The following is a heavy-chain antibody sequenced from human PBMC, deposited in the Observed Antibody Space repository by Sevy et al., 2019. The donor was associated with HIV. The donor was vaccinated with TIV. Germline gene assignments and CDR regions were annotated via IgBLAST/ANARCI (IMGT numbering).Heavy chain of an antibody. CDR3: ARHVGRGYDFWSGYPYYYYYGMDV. CDR1: GFTFRTYA. CDR2: IKQDGSEK. Sequence: GGSLRLSCAASGFTFRTYALHWVRQAPGKGLEWVANIKQDGSEKYYVDSVKGRFTISRDNAKNSLYLQMNSLRAEDTAVYYCARHVGRGYDFWSGYPYYYYYGMDVWGQGTTVTVSS. V-gene: IGHV3-7*01. D-gene: IGHD3-3*01. J-gene: IGHJ6*02.